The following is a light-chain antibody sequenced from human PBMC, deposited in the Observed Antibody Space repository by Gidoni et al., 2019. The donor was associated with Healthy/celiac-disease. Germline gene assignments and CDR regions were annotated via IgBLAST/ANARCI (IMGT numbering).Light chain of an antibody. CDR3: QQRSNWPPGLT. CDR2: DAS. J-gene: IGKJ4*01. Sequence: DIVLPHSPATLSLSPGERATLSCRASQSVSSYLAWYQQKPGQAPRLLIYDASNRATGIPARFSGSGSGTDFTLTISSLEPEDFAVYYCQQRSNWPPGLTFGGGTKVEIK. V-gene: IGKV3-11*01. CDR1: QSVSSY.